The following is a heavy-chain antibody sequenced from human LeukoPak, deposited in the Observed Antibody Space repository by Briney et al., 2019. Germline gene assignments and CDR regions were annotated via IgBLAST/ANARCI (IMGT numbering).Heavy chain of an antibody. D-gene: IGHD3-9*01. CDR2: IKQDGSET. V-gene: IGHV3-7*01. J-gene: IGHJ6*03. CDR1: GFTFSSYW. Sequence: GGSLRLSCAASGFTFSSYWMSWVRQAPGQGLEWVAIIKQDGSETYYVDSVKGRFTISRDNAKNSPYLQMNSLRAVDTAVYYCARSHVLRYFDWLSGSYYYYYYMDVWGKGTTVTVSS. CDR3: ARSHVLRYFDWLSGSYYYYYYMDV.